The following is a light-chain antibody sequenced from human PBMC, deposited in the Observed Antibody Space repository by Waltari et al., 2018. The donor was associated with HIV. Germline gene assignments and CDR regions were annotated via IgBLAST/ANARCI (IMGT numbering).Light chain of an antibody. CDR3: ASNRLDYTLI. V-gene: IGLV2-14*03. Sequence: QSALTQPASVSGFLGQSINISCTGISTDSRFYQYVSWYQQYPGKIPRLIIFDINNRPSGASAHFSGSRSGNSASLTFSGLQSGDEAHYYCASNRLDYTLIFGGGTKLTVL. CDR1: STDSRFYQY. J-gene: IGLJ2*01. CDR2: DIN.